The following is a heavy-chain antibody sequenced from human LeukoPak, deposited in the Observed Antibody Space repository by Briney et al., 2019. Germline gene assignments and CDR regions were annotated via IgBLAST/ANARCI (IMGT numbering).Heavy chain of an antibody. CDR2: ISGSGGST. Sequence: GGSLRLSCAASGFTFSSYAMSWVRQAPGKGLEWVSAISGSGGSTYYADSVKGRFTISRDNSKKTLYLQMNSLRAEDTAVYYCAKRTSSIAVAGVDYWGQGTLVTVSS. J-gene: IGHJ4*02. CDR1: GFTFSSYA. CDR3: AKRTSSIAVAGVDY. D-gene: IGHD6-19*01. V-gene: IGHV3-23*01.